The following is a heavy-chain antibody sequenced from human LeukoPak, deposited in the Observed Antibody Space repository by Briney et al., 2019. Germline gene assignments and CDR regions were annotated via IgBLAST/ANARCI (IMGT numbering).Heavy chain of an antibody. CDR2: ISHDATE. D-gene: IGHD5-18*01. CDR3: TRTGLGYRLGNGLDA. J-gene: IGHJ5*02. CDR1: GFTFSNYW. Sequence: GGSLRLSCAASGFTFSNYWMHWVRQAPGKGLEFVASISHDATERYRESVKGRFTISRDTSKNTVYLQMNTLRAEDSALYYCTRTGLGYRLGNGLDAWGQGTQVTVSS. V-gene: IGHV3-30*03.